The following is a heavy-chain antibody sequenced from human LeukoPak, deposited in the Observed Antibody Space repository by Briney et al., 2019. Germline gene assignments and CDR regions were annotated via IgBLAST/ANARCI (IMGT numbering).Heavy chain of an antibody. D-gene: IGHD6-19*01. V-gene: IGHV4-34*01. J-gene: IGHJ5*02. CDR1: GGSFSGYY. CDR2: INHSGST. Sequence: PSETLSLTCAVYGGSFSGYYWSWIRQPPGKGLEWIGEINHSGSTNYNPSLKSRVTISVDTSKNQFSLKLSSVTAADTAVYYCARGKQWPVPNWFDPWGQGTLVTVSS. CDR3: ARGKQWPVPNWFDP.